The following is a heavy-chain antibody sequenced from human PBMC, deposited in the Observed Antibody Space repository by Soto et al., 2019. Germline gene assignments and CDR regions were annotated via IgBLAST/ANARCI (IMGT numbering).Heavy chain of an antibody. V-gene: IGHV3-30-3*01. D-gene: IGHD5-18*01. CDR1: GFTFSSYA. J-gene: IGHJ4*02. CDR3: ARDRGYSYGFDY. Sequence: QVQLVESGGGVVQPGTSLRLSCAASGFTFSSYAMHWVRQAPGKGLEWVAVVPYAGSTNYYGDSVKGRFTISRDNSKNTLYLQMNSLRAEDTAVDYCARDRGYSYGFDYWGQGNLVTVSS. CDR2: VPYAGSTN.